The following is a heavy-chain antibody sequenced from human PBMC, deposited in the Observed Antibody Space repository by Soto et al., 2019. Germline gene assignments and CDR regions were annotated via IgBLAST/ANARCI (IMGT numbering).Heavy chain of an antibody. CDR3: ARALDSSGYSYYFDY. CDR2: IYYSGST. CDR1: GGSISSGDYY. Sequence: PSETLSLTCTVSGGSISSGDYYWSWIRQPPGKGLEWIGYIYYSGSTYYNPSLKSRVTISVDTSKNQFSLKLSSVTAADTAVYYCARALDSSGYSYYFDYWGQGTLVTV. J-gene: IGHJ4*02. D-gene: IGHD3-22*01. V-gene: IGHV4-30-4*01.